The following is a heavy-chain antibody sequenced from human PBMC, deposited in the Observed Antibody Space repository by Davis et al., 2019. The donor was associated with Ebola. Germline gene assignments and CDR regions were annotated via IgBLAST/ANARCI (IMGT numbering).Heavy chain of an antibody. Sequence: ASVKVSCKASGYTFTSYGITWVRQAPGQGLEWMGWIGTYNGNTNYAQKFQGRVTMTRDTSISTAYMELSSLTSEDTAVYYCARKNAMDVWGQGTTVTVSS. CDR2: IGTYNGNT. J-gene: IGHJ6*02. CDR3: ARKNAMDV. V-gene: IGHV1-18*01. CDR1: GYTFTSYG.